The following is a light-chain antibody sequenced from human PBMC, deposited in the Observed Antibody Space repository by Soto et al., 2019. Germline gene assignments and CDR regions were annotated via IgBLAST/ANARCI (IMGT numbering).Light chain of an antibody. CDR2: EVS. Sequence: QSALTQPASVSGSPGQSITISCTGTTTDIRRYNYVSWYQHHPDKALKLILYEVSNRPSGVSDRFSGSKSGTTASLTISGLQPEDEASYYCSSYTSSGTLVFGGGTKVTVL. V-gene: IGLV2-14*01. CDR1: TTDIRRYNY. CDR3: SSYTSSGTLV. J-gene: IGLJ2*01.